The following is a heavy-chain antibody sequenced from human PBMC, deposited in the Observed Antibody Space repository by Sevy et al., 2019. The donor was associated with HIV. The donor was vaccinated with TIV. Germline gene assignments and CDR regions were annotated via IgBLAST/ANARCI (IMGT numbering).Heavy chain of an antibody. Sequence: ASVKVSCKASGYTFTSYGISWVRQAPGQGLEWMGWISAYNGNTNYARKLQGRVTMTTDTSTSTAYMELRSLRSDDTAVYYCAREQWLVLGEYYFDYWGQGTLVTVSS. V-gene: IGHV1-18*01. CDR1: GYTFTSYG. CDR3: AREQWLVLGEYYFDY. D-gene: IGHD6-19*01. CDR2: ISAYNGNT. J-gene: IGHJ4*02.